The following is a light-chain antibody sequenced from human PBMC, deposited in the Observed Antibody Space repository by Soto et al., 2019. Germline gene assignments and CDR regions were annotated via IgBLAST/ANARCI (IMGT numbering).Light chain of an antibody. CDR3: QQYGTSPRWT. Sequence: IVLTQSPGTLSLSPGERATLSCRASQNIGTYLAWYQHKPGQAPSVLIFGASTRANGVPDRFSGSGSGTDLTLTISRLDPADFAVYYCQQYGTSPRWTFGQGTKVEIK. CDR2: GAS. J-gene: IGKJ1*01. V-gene: IGKV3-20*01. CDR1: QNIGTY.